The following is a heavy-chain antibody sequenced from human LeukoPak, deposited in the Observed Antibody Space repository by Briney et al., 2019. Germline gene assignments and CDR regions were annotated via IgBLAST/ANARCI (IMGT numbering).Heavy chain of an antibody. CDR1: GFTFSSYT. Sequence: GGSLRLSCAASGFTFSSYTMNWVRQAPGKGLEWVSIISSGNSYIYYADSMKGRFTISRDNSKNTMFLQMNSLRAEDTAVYYCASQDGYNLRETYYLDYWGQGTLATVSS. D-gene: IGHD5-24*01. CDR2: ISSGNSYI. CDR3: ASQDGYNLRETYYLDY. V-gene: IGHV3-21*01. J-gene: IGHJ4*02.